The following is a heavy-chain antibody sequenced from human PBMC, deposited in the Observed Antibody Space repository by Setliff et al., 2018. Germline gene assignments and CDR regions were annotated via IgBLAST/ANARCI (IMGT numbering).Heavy chain of an antibody. V-gene: IGHV3-11*04. Sequence: LSLSCSASGFTFSDYYMSWIRQAPGKGLEWISYITSSSSTIRYADSVKGRFTISSDNAKNSLYLQMNSLRAEDTAVYYCARSGNYRVDYWGQGTLVTVSS. D-gene: IGHD1-26*01. J-gene: IGHJ4*02. CDR3: ARSGNYRVDY. CDR2: ITSSSSTI. CDR1: GFTFSDYY.